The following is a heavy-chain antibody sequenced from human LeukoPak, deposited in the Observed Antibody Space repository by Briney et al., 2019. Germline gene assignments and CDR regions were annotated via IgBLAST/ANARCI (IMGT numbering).Heavy chain of an antibody. D-gene: IGHD3-16*01. CDR3: ARGWDSYTFDY. Sequence: PGRSLRLSCAASGFTFDDYAMHWVRQAPGKGLEWVSGISWNSGSIGYADSVKGRFTISRDNAKNLLHLQMNSLRAEDTAVYYCARGWDSYTFDYWGQGTLVTVSS. CDR2: ISWNSGSI. V-gene: IGHV3-9*01. J-gene: IGHJ4*02. CDR1: GFTFDDYA.